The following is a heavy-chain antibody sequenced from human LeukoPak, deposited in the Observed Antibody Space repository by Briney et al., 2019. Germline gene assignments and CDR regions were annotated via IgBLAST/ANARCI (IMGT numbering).Heavy chain of an antibody. Sequence: GGSLRLSCAASGFTFSSYGMHWVRLAPGKGLEWVAVIWYDGSNKYYADSVKGRFTISRDNSKNTLYLQMNSLRAEDTAVYYCARDGAPYGSGSHSLDYWGQGTLVTVSS. V-gene: IGHV3-33*01. CDR1: GFTFSSYG. J-gene: IGHJ4*02. CDR3: ARDGAPYGSGSHSLDY. D-gene: IGHD3-10*01. CDR2: IWYDGSNK.